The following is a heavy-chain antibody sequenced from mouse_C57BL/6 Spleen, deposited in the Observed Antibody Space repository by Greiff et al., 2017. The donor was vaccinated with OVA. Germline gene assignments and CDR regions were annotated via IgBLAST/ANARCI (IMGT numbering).Heavy chain of an antibody. CDR2: IWRGGST. V-gene: IGHV2-5*01. J-gene: IGHJ3*01. CDR3: AIYGNYEGFAY. CDR1: GFSLTSYG. D-gene: IGHD2-1*01. Sequence: QVQLQQSGPGLVQPSQSLSITCTVSGFSLTSYGVHWVRQSPGKGLEWLGVIWRGGSTDYNAAFMSRLSITNDNSKSQVFFKMNSLQADDTAIYYCAIYGNYEGFAYWGQGTLVTVSA.